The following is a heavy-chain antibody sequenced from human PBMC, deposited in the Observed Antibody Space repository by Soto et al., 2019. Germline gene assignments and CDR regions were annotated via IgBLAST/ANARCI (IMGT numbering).Heavy chain of an antibody. CDR2: LYSTGST. V-gene: IGHV4-4*07. D-gene: IGHD3-22*01. Sequence: QVQLQESGPRLVKPSETLSLTCTVSGGSVSSHYWSWIRQAAGKGLEWIGRLYSTGSTNYNPSLRSRVTTSVGTSRKQSSLTLTSVTAADSAMYYCARDGSDDDSSGFYLYDAFDIWGPGTMVTVSS. CDR3: ARDGSDDDSSGFYLYDAFDI. CDR1: GGSVSSHY. J-gene: IGHJ3*02.